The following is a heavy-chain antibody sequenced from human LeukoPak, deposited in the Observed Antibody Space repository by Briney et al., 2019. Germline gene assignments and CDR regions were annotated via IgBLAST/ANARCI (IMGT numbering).Heavy chain of an antibody. CDR2: INPNSGGT. V-gene: IGHV1-2*02. CDR1: GYTFTGYY. CDR3: ARSPLYYYDSSGYLGN. Sequence: GASVKVSCKASGYTFTGYYMHWVRQAPGQGLEWMGWINPNSGGTNYAQKFQGRVTMTRDTSISTAYMELSRLRSDDTAVYYCARSPLYYYDSSGYLGNWGQGTLVTVSS. J-gene: IGHJ4*02. D-gene: IGHD3-22*01.